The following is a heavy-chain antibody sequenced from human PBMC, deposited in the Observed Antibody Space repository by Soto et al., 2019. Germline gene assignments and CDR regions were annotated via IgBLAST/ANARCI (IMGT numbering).Heavy chain of an antibody. D-gene: IGHD6-19*01. V-gene: IGHV1-2*02. CDR3: ASSSQWLANYGMDV. CDR2: INPNSGGT. J-gene: IGHJ6*02. CDR1: GYTFTGYY. Sequence: GASVKVSCKASGYTFTGYYMHWVRQAPGQGLEWMGWINPNSGGTNYAQKFQGRVTMTRGTSISTAYMELSRLRSDDTAVYYCASSSQWLANYGMDVWGQGTTVTVS.